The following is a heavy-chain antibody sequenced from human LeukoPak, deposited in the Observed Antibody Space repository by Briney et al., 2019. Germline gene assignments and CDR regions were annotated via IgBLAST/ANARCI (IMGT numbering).Heavy chain of an antibody. CDR1: GGSCSGYY. Sequence: SETLSLTCAVYGGSCSGYYWSWIRQPPGKGLEWIGEINHSGSTNYNPSLKSRVTISVDTSKNQFSLKLSSVTAADTAVYYCARWYSNTWKYYFDYWGQGTLVTVSS. V-gene: IGHV4-34*01. CDR3: ARWYSNTWKYYFDY. D-gene: IGHD6-13*01. CDR2: INHSGST. J-gene: IGHJ4*02.